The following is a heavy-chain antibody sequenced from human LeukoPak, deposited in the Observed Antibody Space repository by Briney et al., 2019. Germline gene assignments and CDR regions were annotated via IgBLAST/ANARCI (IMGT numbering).Heavy chain of an antibody. V-gene: IGHV4-39*07. CDR1: GFTFSSYA. Sequence: GSLRLSCAASGFTFSSYAMHWVRQPPGKGLEWIGSIYYSGSTYYNPSLKSRVTISVDTSKNQFSLKLSSVTAADTAVYYCARVRDILTGLFDYWGQGTLVTVSS. CDR2: IYYSGST. D-gene: IGHD3-9*01. CDR3: ARVRDILTGLFDY. J-gene: IGHJ4*02.